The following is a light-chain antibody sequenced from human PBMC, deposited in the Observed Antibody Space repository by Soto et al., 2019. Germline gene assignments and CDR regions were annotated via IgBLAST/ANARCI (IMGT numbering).Light chain of an antibody. Sequence: EIVLTQSPGTLSLSPGERATLSCRASQSVRSNFLAWYQQRPGQAPRLLIYGASSRATDIPDRFSGNGSGTDFTLIISRLEPEDCGVYYCQQYGSALQTFGQGTKVEIK. CDR2: GAS. CDR1: QSVRSNF. V-gene: IGKV3-20*01. CDR3: QQYGSALQT. J-gene: IGKJ1*01.